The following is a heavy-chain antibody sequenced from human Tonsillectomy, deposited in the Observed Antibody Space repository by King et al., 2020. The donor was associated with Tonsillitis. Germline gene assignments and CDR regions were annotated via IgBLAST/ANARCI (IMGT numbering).Heavy chain of an antibody. CDR1: GFTFRTYE. CDR3: ARVATLVVPPKTYDAFDI. Sequence: DVQLVESGGGLVQPGGSLRLSCVASGFTFRTYEMNWVRQAPGKGLEWVSYISSSSGIIHFADSVKGRFTISRDNAHNSLYLQMNSLRAEDTAVYYCARVATLVVPPKTYDAFDIWGQGTMVTVSS. CDR2: ISSSSGII. V-gene: IGHV3-48*03. D-gene: IGHD2-2*01. J-gene: IGHJ3*02.